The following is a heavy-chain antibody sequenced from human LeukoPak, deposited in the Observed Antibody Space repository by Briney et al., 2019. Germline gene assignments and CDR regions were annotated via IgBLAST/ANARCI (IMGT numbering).Heavy chain of an antibody. CDR3: ASSLITMVRGVHAFDI. D-gene: IGHD3-10*01. J-gene: IGHJ3*02. CDR1: GYSISSGYY. Sequence: PSETLSLTCTVSGYSISSGYYWGWIRQPPGKGLEWIGSIYHSGSTYYNPSLKSRVTISVDTSKNQFSLKLSSVTAADTAVYYCASSLITMVRGVHAFDIWGQGTMVTVSS. CDR2: IYHSGST. V-gene: IGHV4-38-2*02.